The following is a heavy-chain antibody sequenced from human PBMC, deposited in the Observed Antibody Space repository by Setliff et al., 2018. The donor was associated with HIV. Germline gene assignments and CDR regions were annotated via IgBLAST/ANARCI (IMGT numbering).Heavy chain of an antibody. Sequence: ASVKVSCKASGYTFTSYDMHWVRQAPGQGLEWMGIINPSGGSTSYAQKFQGRVTMTRDTSTSTVYMELSSLRSEDTAVYYCASNTKAGTSIVYFQHWGQGTLVTVPQ. J-gene: IGHJ1*01. CDR1: GYTFTSYD. CDR2: INPSGGST. CDR3: ASNTKAGTSIVYFQH. V-gene: IGHV1-46*01. D-gene: IGHD6-19*01.